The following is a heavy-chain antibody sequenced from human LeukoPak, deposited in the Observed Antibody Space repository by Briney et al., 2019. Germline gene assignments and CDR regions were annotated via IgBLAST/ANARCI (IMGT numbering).Heavy chain of an antibody. J-gene: IGHJ4*02. CDR3: ARDLGQLLFGYFDY. D-gene: IGHD2-2*01. Sequence: SQTLSLTCTVSGGSISSGGYYWSWIRQPPGKGLEWIGYIYHSGSTYYNPSLKSRVTISVDRSKNQFSLKLSSVTAADTAVYYCARDLGQLLFGYFDYWGQGTLVTVSS. CDR2: IYHSGST. CDR1: GGSISSGGYY. V-gene: IGHV4-30-2*01.